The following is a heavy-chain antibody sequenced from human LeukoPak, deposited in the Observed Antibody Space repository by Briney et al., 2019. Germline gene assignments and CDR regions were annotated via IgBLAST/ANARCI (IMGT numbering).Heavy chain of an antibody. CDR2: ISAYNGNT. Sequence: ASVKVSCKASGYTFTSYGISWVRQAPGQGLEWMGWISAYNGNTNYAQKLQGRVTMTRNTSISTAYMELSSLRSEDTAVYYCARAKSGYYPYYYYYMDVWGKGTTVTVSS. V-gene: IGHV1-18*01. J-gene: IGHJ6*03. CDR1: GYTFTSYG. D-gene: IGHD3-22*01. CDR3: ARAKSGYYPYYYYYMDV.